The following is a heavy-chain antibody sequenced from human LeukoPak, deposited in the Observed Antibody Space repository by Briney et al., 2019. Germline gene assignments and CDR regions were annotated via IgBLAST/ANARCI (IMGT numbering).Heavy chain of an antibody. D-gene: IGHD5-18*01. V-gene: IGHV4-34*01. J-gene: IGHJ3*02. CDR3: ARFPHDTAMGHGAFDI. CDR1: GGSFSGYY. CDR2: INHSGST. Sequence: NPSETLSLTCAVYGGSFSGYYWSWIRQPPGKGLEWIGEINHSGSTNYNPSLKSRVTISVDTSKNQFSLKLSSVTAADTAVYYCARFPHDTAMGHGAFDIWGQGTMVTVSS.